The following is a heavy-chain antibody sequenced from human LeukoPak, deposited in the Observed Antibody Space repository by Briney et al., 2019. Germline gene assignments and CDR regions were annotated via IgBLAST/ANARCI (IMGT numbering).Heavy chain of an antibody. J-gene: IGHJ3*02. CDR1: GFTFSSYG. CDR3: ARDGVTIFGVVIITRGAFDI. D-gene: IGHD3-3*01. CDR2: IRYDGSNK. Sequence: GGSLRLSCAASGFTFSSYGMHWVRQAPGKGLEWVAFIRYDGSNKYYADSVKGRFTISRDNSKNTLYLQMNSLRAEDTAVYYCARDGVTIFGVVIITRGAFDIWGQGTMVTVSS. V-gene: IGHV3-30*02.